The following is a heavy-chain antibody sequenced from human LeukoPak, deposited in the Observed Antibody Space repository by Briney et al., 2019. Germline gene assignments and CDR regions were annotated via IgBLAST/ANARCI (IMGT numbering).Heavy chain of an antibody. Sequence: PSETLSLTCAVYGGSFSGYYWSWIRQPPGKGLEWIGEINHSGSTSYNPSLKSRVTISVDTSKNQFSLKLSSVTAADTAVYYCARVGTDPWGQGTLVTVSS. CDR2: INHSGST. CDR3: ARVGTDP. J-gene: IGHJ5*02. CDR1: GGSFSGYY. V-gene: IGHV4-34*01. D-gene: IGHD1-1*01.